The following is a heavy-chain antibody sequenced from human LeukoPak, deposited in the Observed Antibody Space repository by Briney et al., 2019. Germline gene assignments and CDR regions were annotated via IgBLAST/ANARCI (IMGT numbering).Heavy chain of an antibody. D-gene: IGHD4-17*01. CDR2: IYSGGST. CDR3: AKDSMTTVTSIIDY. V-gene: IGHV3-53*05. CDR1: GFTVSSNY. J-gene: IGHJ4*02. Sequence: PGGSLRLSCAASGFTVSSNYMSWVRQAPGKGLEWVSVIYSGGSTYYADSVKGRFTISRDNSKNTLYLQMNSLRAEDTAVYYCAKDSMTTVTSIIDYWGQGTLVTVSS.